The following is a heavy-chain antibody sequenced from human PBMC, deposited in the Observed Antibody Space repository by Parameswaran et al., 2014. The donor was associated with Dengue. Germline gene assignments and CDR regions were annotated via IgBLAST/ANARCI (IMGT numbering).Heavy chain of an antibody. Sequence: RWIRQPPGKGLEWIGYIYYSGSTYYNPSLKSRVTISVDTSKNQFSLKLSSVTAADTAVYYCARDQDELDYWGQGTLVTVSS. CDR2: IYYSGST. J-gene: IGHJ4*02. V-gene: IGHV4-30-4*01. CDR3: ARDQDELDY.